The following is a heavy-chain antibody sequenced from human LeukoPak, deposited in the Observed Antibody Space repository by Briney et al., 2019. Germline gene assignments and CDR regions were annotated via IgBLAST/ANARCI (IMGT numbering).Heavy chain of an antibody. CDR2: ISAYNGNT. J-gene: IGHJ4*02. CDR1: GYTFTSYG. D-gene: IGHD2-2*03. CDR3: ARMDIVVVPAAMPYFDY. Sequence: GASVKVSCKASGYTFTSYGISWVRQATGQGLEWMGWISAYNGNTNYAQKLQGRVTMTTDTSTSTAYMELRSLRSDDTAVYYCARMDIVVVPAAMPYFDYWGQGTLVTASS. V-gene: IGHV1-18*01.